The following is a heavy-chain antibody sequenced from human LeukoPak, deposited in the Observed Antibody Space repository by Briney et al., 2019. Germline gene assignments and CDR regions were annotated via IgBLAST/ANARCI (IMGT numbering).Heavy chain of an antibody. CDR2: IYYSGST. Sequence: PSETLSLTCTVSGGSISSSSYYWGWIRQPPGQGLEWIGSIYYSGSTYYNPSLKSRVTISVDTSRNQFSLKLSSVTAADTAVYYCARTTRVGAFDIWGQGTMVTVSS. V-gene: IGHV4-39*01. D-gene: IGHD1-26*01. CDR1: GGSISSSSYY. J-gene: IGHJ3*02. CDR3: ARTTRVGAFDI.